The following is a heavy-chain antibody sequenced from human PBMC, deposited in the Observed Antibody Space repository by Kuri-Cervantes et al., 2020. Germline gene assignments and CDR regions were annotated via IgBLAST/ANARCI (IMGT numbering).Heavy chain of an antibody. D-gene: IGHD3-10*01. CDR1: GFTFNDYH. V-gene: IGHV3-11*01. Sequence: GESLKISCAASGFTFNDYHMSWIRQAPGKGLEWASYISSSGSSIYYADSVKGRFTISRDNAKNSLYLQMNSLRAEDTAVYYCAREWNYYGSGSYSGYYYGMDVWGQGTTVTVSS. CDR3: AREWNYYGSGSYSGYYYGMDV. CDR2: ISSSGSSI. J-gene: IGHJ6*02.